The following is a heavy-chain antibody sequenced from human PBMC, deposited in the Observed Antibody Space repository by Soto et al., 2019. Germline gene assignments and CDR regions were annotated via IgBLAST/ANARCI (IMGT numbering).Heavy chain of an antibody. CDR1: GGSISSYY. V-gene: IGHV4-59*01. Sequence: SETLSLTCTVSGGSISSYYWSWIRQPPGKGLEWIGYIYYSGITNYNPSLKSRVTISVDTSKNQFSLKLSSVTAADTAMYYCANSRDAFDIWGQGTMVTVSS. J-gene: IGHJ3*02. CDR2: IYYSGIT. CDR3: ANSRDAFDI.